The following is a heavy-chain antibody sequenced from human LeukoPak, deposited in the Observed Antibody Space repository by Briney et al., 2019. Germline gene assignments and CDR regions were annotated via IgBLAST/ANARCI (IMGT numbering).Heavy chain of an antibody. J-gene: IGHJ4*02. CDR1: GYTLTNYN. CDR2: INIYKGPT. Sequence: ASVTVSFKSSGYTLTNYNISWVRQAPGQGLEWMGWINIYKGPTTFLQQFQGRVTLTTDLSTNTAHMELRRLRSDDTAVYYCAIEFGHCSGDNCFYFFDLWGQGSQVIVSS. V-gene: IGHV1-18*01. D-gene: IGHD2-15*01. CDR3: AIEFGHCSGDNCFYFFDL.